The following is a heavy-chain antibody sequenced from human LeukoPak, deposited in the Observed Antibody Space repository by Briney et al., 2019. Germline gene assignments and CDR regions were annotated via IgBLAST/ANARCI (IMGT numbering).Heavy chain of an antibody. CDR1: GSISSGSYY. CDR2: IYVSGST. V-gene: IGHV4-61*02. J-gene: IGHJ2*01. Sequence: SETLSLTCTVSGSISSGSYYWSWIRQPAGKGLEWIGRIYVSGSTNYNPSLESRVTISVDTSKNQFSLKLSSVTAADTAVYYCARDSSSSAWYFDLWGRGTLVTVSS. D-gene: IGHD6-6*01. CDR3: ARDSSSSAWYFDL.